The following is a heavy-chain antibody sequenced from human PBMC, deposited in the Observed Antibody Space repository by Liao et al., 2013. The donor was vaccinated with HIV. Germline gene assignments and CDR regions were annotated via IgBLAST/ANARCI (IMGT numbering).Heavy chain of an antibody. CDR1: GDSISSGGYS. V-gene: IGHV4-30-2*01. CDR2: IYRSGST. Sequence: QLHLQESGSGLLKPSQTLSLTCAVSGDSISSGGYSWSWIRQPPGKGLEWIGFIYRSGSTHYTPSLKSRVTMSLDRSKNQFSLKLTSVTTADTAVYYCARGVLGYSSGWYYFDYWGQGTLVTVSS. D-gene: IGHD6-19*01. CDR3: ARGVLGYSSGWYYFDY. J-gene: IGHJ4*02.